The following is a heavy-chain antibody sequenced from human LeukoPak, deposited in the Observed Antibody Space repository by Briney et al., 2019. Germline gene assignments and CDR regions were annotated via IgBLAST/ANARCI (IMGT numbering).Heavy chain of an antibody. CDR1: GYTFTSYG. J-gene: IGHJ5*02. CDR3: ARGGQQLVIELDYWFDP. Sequence: ASVKVSCTASGYTFTSYGISWVRQAPGQGLEWMGWISAYNGNTNYAQKLQGRVTMTTDTSTSTAYMELRSLRSDDTAVYYCARGGQQLVIELDYWFDPWGQGTLVTVSS. D-gene: IGHD6-13*01. CDR2: ISAYNGNT. V-gene: IGHV1-18*01.